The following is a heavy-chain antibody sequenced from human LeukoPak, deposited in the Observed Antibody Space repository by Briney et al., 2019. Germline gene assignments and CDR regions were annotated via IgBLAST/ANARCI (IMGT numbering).Heavy chain of an antibody. CDR1: GGSISSYY. CDR2: IYHSGST. D-gene: IGHD5-18*01. CDR3: ARSGYSYGPRYFDY. V-gene: IGHV4-59*01. J-gene: IGHJ4*02. Sequence: SETLSLTCTVSGGSISSYYWSWIRQPPGKGLEWIGYIYHSGSTNYNPSLKSRVTISVDTSKNQFSLKLSSVTAADTAVYYCARSGYSYGPRYFDYWGQGTLVTVSS.